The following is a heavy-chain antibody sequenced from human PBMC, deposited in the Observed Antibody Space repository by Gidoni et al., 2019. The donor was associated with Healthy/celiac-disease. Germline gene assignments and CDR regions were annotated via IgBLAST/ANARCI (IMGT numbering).Heavy chain of an antibody. CDR3: ARAPDNWNDAGNWFDP. V-gene: IGHV4-39*07. D-gene: IGHD1-20*01. Sequence: QLQLQESGPGLVKPSETLSLTCTVSGGSISSSRYYWGWIRQPPGKGLEWIGSIYYSGSTYYNPSLKSRVTISVDTSKNQFSLKLSSVTAADTAVYYCARAPDNWNDAGNWFDPWGQGTLVTVSS. CDR1: GGSISSSRYY. CDR2: IYYSGST. J-gene: IGHJ5*02.